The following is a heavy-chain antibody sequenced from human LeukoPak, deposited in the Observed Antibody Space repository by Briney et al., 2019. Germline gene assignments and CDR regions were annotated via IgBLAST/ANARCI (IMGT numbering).Heavy chain of an antibody. J-gene: IGHJ4*02. CDR3: ARGLLWFGELSRFDY. CDR2: IKQDGSEK. Sequence: GGSLGLSCAASGFTFSSYWMSWVRQAPGKGLEWVANIKQDGSEKYYVDSVKGRFTISRDNAKNSLYLQMNSLRAEDTAVYYCARGLLWFGELSRFDYWGQGTLVTVSS. CDR1: GFTFSSYW. V-gene: IGHV3-7*01. D-gene: IGHD3-10*01.